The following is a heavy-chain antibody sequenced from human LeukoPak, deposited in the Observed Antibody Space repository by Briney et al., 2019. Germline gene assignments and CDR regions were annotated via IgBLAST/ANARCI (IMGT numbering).Heavy chain of an antibody. CDR1: GGSISSYY. D-gene: IGHD2/OR15-2a*01. CDR2: IFYSGTT. Sequence: SETLSLTCTVSGGSISSYYWSWIRQPPGKGLEWIGFIFYSGTTNYNPSLKSRVTMSVDTSKNQFSLKLSSVTAADTAVYYCARGGWNRFDYWGQGTLVTVSS. J-gene: IGHJ4*02. V-gene: IGHV4-59*01. CDR3: ARGGWNRFDY.